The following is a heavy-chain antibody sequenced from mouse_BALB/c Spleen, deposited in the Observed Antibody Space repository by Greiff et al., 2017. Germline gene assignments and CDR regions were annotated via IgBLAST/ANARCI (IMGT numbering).Heavy chain of an antibody. CDR2: ISNGGGST. CDR3: ARWGYGNYYFDY. D-gene: IGHD2-1*01. V-gene: IGHV5-12-2*01. Sequence: DVMLVESGGGLVQPGGSLKLSCAASGFTFSSYTMSWVRQTPEKRLEWVAYISNGGGSTYYPDTVKGRFTISRDNAKNTLYLQMSSLKSEDTAMYYCARWGYGNYYFDYWGQGTTLTVSS. CDR1: GFTFSSYT. J-gene: IGHJ2*01.